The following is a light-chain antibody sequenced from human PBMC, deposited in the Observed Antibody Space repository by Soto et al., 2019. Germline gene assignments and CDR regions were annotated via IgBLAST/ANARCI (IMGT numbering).Light chain of an antibody. CDR2: DVS. V-gene: IGLV2-11*01. CDR3: CSYAGSYTYG. Sequence: QSALTQPRSVSGAPGQSVTISCTGTSSDVGGYNYVSWYQQHPGKAHKLMIYDVSKRPSGVPDRFSGSKSGNTASLTISGLQADDEADYYCCSYAGSYTYGFGTGTKVTVL. CDR1: SSDVGGYNY. J-gene: IGLJ1*01.